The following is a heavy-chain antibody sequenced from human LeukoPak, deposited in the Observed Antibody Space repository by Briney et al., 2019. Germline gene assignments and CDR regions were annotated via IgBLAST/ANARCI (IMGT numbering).Heavy chain of an antibody. CDR3: ARDRHSIAADAFDI. Sequence: GGSLRLSCAASGFTFSNYGMHWVRQAPGKGLEWVAFIRYDGSSIHYADSVKGRFTISRDNSKNTLYLQMNTLRDEDTAVYYCARDRHSIAADAFDIWGQGTMVTVSS. J-gene: IGHJ3*02. CDR1: GFTFSNYG. V-gene: IGHV3-30*02. CDR2: IRYDGSSI. D-gene: IGHD5-12*01.